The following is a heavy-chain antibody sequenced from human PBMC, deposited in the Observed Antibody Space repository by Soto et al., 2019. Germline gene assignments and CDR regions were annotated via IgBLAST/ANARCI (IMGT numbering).Heavy chain of an antibody. Sequence: ASVKVSCKASGYTFTGYYMNWVRQAPGQGLEWMGWINPNSGGTNYAQKFQVRVTMTRDTSIITAYMELSRLISDDTAVYYCACSLMTTQHGWLQHWAQATLVTGTS. CDR1: GYTFTGYY. D-gene: IGHD4-17*01. J-gene: IGHJ1*01. CDR2: INPNSGGT. V-gene: IGHV1-2*02. CDR3: ACSLMTTQHGWLQH.